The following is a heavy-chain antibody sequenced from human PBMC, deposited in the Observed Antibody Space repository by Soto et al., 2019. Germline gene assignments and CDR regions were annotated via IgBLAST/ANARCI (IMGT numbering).Heavy chain of an antibody. J-gene: IGHJ4*02. V-gene: IGHV1-2*04. Sequence: GASVKVSCKASGYTFTGYYMHWVRQAPGQGLEWMGWINPNSGGTNYAQKFQGWVTMTRDTSISTAYMELSRLRSDDTAVYYCARAPFGECGGSCYDYWGQGTLVTVSS. CDR2: INPNSGGT. CDR1: GYTFTGYY. CDR3: ARAPFGECGGSCYDY. D-gene: IGHD2-15*01.